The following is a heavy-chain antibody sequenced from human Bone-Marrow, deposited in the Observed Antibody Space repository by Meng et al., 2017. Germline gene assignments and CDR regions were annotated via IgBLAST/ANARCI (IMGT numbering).Heavy chain of an antibody. CDR3: PGQVDF. V-gene: IGHV3-15*01. CDR1: GFTFSNSW. J-gene: IGHJ4*01. CDR2: IKSKADDGSA. Sequence: VPLVAPGGGLVTPGTSYATSFAGSGFTFSNSWMSWVRQAPGKGLEWVGRIKSKADDGSADYAATVMGRFKVSRGVSKCSLELQMNTLDIEDTDVYYCPGQVDFWGHGTLVIV.